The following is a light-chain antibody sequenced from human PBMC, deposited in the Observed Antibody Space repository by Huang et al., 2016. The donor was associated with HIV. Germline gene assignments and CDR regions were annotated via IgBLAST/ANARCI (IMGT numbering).Light chain of an antibody. CDR3: QQRSNWPPTT. Sequence: EVVLTQSPATLYLSPGERATLSRRASQSISRYLSWYQHKPGQAPRLLMYDASNRATGIPARFSGSGSGTDFTLTISSLEPEDFAVYYCQQRSNWPPTTFGQGTKVEIK. CDR2: DAS. CDR1: QSISRY. J-gene: IGKJ1*01. V-gene: IGKV3-11*01.